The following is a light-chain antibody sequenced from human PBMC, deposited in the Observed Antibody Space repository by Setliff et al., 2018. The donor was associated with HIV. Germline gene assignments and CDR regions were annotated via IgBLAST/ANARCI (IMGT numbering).Light chain of an antibody. Sequence: IQLTPSPSSLSASVGDRVPITCRASQCISNFLAWYQQKPVKAPDVLIFASSTLHTGVPSRFSGSGSGTDFTLTVSSLQPEDFATYYCQQLNSYPWTFGQGTKVDIK. J-gene: IGKJ1*01. V-gene: IGKV1-9*01. CDR2: ASS. CDR1: QCISNF. CDR3: QQLNSYPWT.